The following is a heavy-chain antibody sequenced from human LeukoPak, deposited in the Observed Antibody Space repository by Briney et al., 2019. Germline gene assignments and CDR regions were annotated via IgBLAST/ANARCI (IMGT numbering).Heavy chain of an antibody. CDR3: ARLYYDSSGYYQICYFDY. J-gene: IGHJ4*02. V-gene: IGHV4-39*01. CDR2: IYYSGST. CDR1: GGSISSSSYY. Sequence: SETLSLTCTVSGGSISSSSYYWGWIRQPPGKGLERIGSIYYSGSTYYNPSLKSRVTISVDTSKNQFSLNLSSVTAADTAVYYCARLYYDSSGYYQICYFDYWGQGTLVTISS. D-gene: IGHD3-22*01.